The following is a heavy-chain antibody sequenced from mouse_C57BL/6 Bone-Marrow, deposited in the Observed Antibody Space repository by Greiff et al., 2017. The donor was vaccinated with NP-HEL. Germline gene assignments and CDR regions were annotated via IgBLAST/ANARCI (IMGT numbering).Heavy chain of an antibody. CDR1: GYTFTSYW. CDR2: INPSNGGT. V-gene: IGHV1-53*01. CDR3: ARTSNYVCFFDY. J-gene: IGHJ2*01. D-gene: IGHD2-5*01. Sequence: QVQLQQPGTELVKPGASVKLSCKASGYTFTSYWMHWVKQRPGHGLEWIGNINPSNGGTNYNEKFKSKATLTVDNSSSTAYMQLSSLTSEDSAVYYCARTSNYVCFFDYWGQGTTLTVSS.